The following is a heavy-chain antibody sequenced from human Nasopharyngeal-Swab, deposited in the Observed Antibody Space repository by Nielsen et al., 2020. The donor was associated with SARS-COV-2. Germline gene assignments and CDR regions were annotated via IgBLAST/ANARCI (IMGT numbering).Heavy chain of an antibody. CDR2: IYYSGST. V-gene: IGHV4-59*08. Sequence: SETLPLTCTVSGGSISSYYWSWIRQPPGKGLEWIGYIYYSGSTNYNPSLKSRVTISVDTSKNQFSLKLSSVTAADTAVYYCARRHYDSSGYPSYFDYWGQGTLVTVSS. J-gene: IGHJ4*02. D-gene: IGHD3-22*01. CDR1: GGSISSYY. CDR3: ARRHYDSSGYPSYFDY.